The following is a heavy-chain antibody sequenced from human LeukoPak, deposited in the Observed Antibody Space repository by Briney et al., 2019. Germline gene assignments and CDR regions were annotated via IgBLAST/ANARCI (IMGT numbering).Heavy chain of an antibody. Sequence: GGSLRLSCAASGFTFSSYEMNWVRQAPGKGLEWVSYISSSGSTIYYADSGKGRFTISRDNTKNSLYLQMNSLRAEDTAVYYCARDSSGYSSSWSGDAFDIWGQGTMVTVSS. V-gene: IGHV3-48*03. D-gene: IGHD6-13*01. CDR2: ISSSGSTI. J-gene: IGHJ3*02. CDR3: ARDSSGYSSSWSGDAFDI. CDR1: GFTFSSYE.